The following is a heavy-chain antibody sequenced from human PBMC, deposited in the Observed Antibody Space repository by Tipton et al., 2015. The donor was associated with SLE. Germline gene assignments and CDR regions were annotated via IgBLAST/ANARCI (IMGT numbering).Heavy chain of an antibody. Sequence: SLRLSCAASGFTFSNFDMHWARQVTGKGLEWVSAIGTAGDTYYPDSVKGRFTISREDAKNSLYLQMNNLRAGDTAVYYCATVGVWGWYVDLWGRGTLVTVSS. CDR1: GFTFSNFD. CDR2: IGTAGDT. V-gene: IGHV3-13*01. J-gene: IGHJ2*01. D-gene: IGHD1-26*01. CDR3: ATVGVWGWYVDL.